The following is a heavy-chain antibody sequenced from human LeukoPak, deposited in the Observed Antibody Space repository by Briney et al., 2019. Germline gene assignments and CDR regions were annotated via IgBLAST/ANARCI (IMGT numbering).Heavy chain of an antibody. CDR2: INPRGGSA. V-gene: IGHV1-46*01. CDR1: GYTFTNNY. D-gene: IGHD3-10*01. J-gene: IGHJ4*02. CDR3: ARDYHGSGSLTTFDY. Sequence: ASVKVSCKASGYTFTNNYLHWVRQAPGQGLEWMGIINPRGGSASSAQKFQGRVTLTRDTSTSTVYMELSRLRSEDTALYYCARDYHGSGSLTTFDYWGQGTLVTVSS.